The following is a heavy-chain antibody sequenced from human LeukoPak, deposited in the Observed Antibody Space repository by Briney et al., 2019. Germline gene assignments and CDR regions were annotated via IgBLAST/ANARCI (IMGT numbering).Heavy chain of an antibody. CDR3: ANTYALGNYYKGGFDP. V-gene: IGHV1-8*03. CDR1: GYTFSNND. CDR2: MNPISGNT. Sequence: ASVKVSCKASGYTFSNNDINWVRQATGQGLEWMGWMNPISGNTGFAQKFQGRVTISRSTSISTAYMELSSLRSDDTAVYYCANTYALGNYYKGGFDPWGQGTLVTVSS. D-gene: IGHD3-10*01. J-gene: IGHJ5*02.